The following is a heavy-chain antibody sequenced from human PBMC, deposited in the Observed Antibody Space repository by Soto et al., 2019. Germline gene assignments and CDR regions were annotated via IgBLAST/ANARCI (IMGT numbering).Heavy chain of an antibody. Sequence: PSETLSLTCAVYGGSFSGYYWSWIRQPPGKGLEWIGEINHSGSTNYNPSLKSRVTISVDTSKNQFSLKLSSVTAADTAVYYCARGVMITFREVIAVAHYVDYCGQGTLVTVSS. J-gene: IGHJ4*02. CDR2: INHSGST. CDR1: GGSFSGYY. CDR3: ARGVMITFREVIAVAHYVDY. D-gene: IGHD3-16*02. V-gene: IGHV4-34*01.